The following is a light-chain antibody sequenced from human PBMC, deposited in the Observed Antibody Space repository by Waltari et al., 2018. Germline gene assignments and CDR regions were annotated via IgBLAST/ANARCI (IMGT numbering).Light chain of an antibody. J-gene: IGKJ2*01. Sequence: DIVMTQSPDSLAVSLGERAPINCRSSQTVLDSSNNKNYVAWYQQKPGQPPKLLFYWASTRESGVPDRFSGRESGTEFTLTVSSLQPEDVAVYYCQQYYTIPYTFGQGTKLEI. V-gene: IGKV4-1*01. CDR1: QTVLDSSNNKNY. CDR2: WAS. CDR3: QQYYTIPYT.